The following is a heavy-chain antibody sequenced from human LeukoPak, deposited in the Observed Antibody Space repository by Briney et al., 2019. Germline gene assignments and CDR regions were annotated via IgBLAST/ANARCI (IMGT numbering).Heavy chain of an antibody. D-gene: IGHD6-13*01. CDR3: ARDYHSAAGDY. V-gene: IGHV1-3*01. J-gene: IGHJ4*02. CDR2: INGGNDNT. Sequence: ASVKVSCKASGYTFTSYAMHWVRQAPGQRLEWMGWINGGNDNTKYSQKFQDRVTITRDTSATTAYMELSSLRSEDTAVYYCARDYHSAAGDYWGQGTLVTVSS. CDR1: GYTFTSYA.